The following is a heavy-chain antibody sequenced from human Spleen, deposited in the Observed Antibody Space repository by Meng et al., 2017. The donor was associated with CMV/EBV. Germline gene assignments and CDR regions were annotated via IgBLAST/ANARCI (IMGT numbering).Heavy chain of an antibody. CDR2: INHSGST. J-gene: IGHJ5*02. D-gene: IGHD2-8*01. V-gene: IGHV4-34*01. Sequence: SVSGYYWSRIRQPQGKGLEWIGEINHSGSTNYNPSLKSRVTISVDTSKNQFSLKLSSVTAADTAVYYCARGELYCTNGVCVTGWFDPWGQGTLVTVSS. CDR3: ARGELYCTNGVCVTGWFDP. CDR1: SVSGYY.